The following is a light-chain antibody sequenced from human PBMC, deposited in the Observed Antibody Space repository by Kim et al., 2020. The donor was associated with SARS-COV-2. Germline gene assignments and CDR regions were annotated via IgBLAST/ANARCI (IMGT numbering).Light chain of an antibody. CDR3: PVWHSGSNHWV. Sequence: SYELTQPPSLSVAPGATARITCEEDNIGSKAVHWYQQRPGQAPVLVIYYDVDRPSGIPERFSGSNSGTAATLTITRVEPGDEADYYCPVWHSGSNHWVFG. CDR2: YDV. CDR1: NIGSKA. V-gene: IGLV3-21*04. J-gene: IGLJ3*02.